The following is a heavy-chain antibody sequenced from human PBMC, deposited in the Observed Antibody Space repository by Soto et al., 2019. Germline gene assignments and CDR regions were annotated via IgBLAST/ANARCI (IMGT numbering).Heavy chain of an antibody. CDR2: TYYRSEWYN. J-gene: IGHJ6*02. V-gene: IGHV6-1*01. CDR3: ARDYYYGMDV. CDR1: GDSVSSDSAA. Sequence: SQTLSLTCAISGDSVSSDSAAWNWIRQSPSRGLEWLGRTYYRSEWYNDYAVSMKSRIVITPDTSKNQFSLQLNSVTPEDTAVYFCARDYYYGMDVWGPGTTVTVSS.